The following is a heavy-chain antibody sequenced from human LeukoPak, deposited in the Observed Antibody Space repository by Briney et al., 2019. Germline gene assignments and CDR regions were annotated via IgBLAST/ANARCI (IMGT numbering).Heavy chain of an antibody. V-gene: IGHV6-1*01. J-gene: IGHJ3*02. CDR3: ARDLVVRGVITPSSAFDI. CDR1: GDSVSSNSAA. CDR2: TYYRSKWYN. Sequence: SQTLSLTCAISGDSVSSNSAAWDWIRQSPSRGLEWLGRTYYRSKWYNDYAVSVKSRITINPDTSKNQFSLQLNSVTPEDTAVYYCARDLVVRGVITPSSAFDIWGQGTMVTVSS. D-gene: IGHD3-10*01.